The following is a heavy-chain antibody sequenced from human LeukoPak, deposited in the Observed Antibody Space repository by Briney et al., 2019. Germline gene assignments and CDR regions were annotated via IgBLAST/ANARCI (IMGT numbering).Heavy chain of an antibody. CDR1: GLTFSTSG. V-gene: IGHV3-21*06. CDR3: ATETNGRHYDY. D-gene: IGHD1-14*01. CDR2: IGPTGSDR. J-gene: IGHJ4*02. Sequence: PGGSLRLSCTASGLTFSTSGFNWVRRAPGKGPEWVASIGPTGSDRYHADSIKGRFTISRDNANNFLYLQMNSLRAEDTAVYYCATETNGRHYDYWGQGTLLTVSS.